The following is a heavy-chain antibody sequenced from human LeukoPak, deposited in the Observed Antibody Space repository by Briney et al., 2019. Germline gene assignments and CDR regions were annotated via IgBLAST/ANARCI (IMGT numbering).Heavy chain of an antibody. Sequence: GGSLTLSCAASGFTVSSNYMRWVCQAPGKGLEWVSVIYSGGTTYYADSVKGRFTISRDNSKNTLYLQMNSLRAEDTAVYYCAREYGDYVYYWGQGTLVTVSS. CDR3: AREYGDYVYY. V-gene: IGHV3-66*01. CDR2: IYSGGTT. D-gene: IGHD4-17*01. CDR1: GFTVSSNY. J-gene: IGHJ4*02.